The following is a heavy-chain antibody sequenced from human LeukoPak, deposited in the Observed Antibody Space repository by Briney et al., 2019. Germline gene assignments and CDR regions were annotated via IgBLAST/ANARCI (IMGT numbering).Heavy chain of an antibody. V-gene: IGHV4-39*02. CDR3: TRDVGDFVSDF. CDR2: IHYGGTT. Sequence: SETLSLTCTVSGGSIGSGYYWAWIRQPPGKGLEWIGSIHYGGTTHYNPSLQSRVTISADTSKNQFALDLRSVTAADTAVYYCTRDVGDFVSDFWGQGTLVTVSS. D-gene: IGHD2-21*02. J-gene: IGHJ4*02. CDR1: GGSIGSGYY.